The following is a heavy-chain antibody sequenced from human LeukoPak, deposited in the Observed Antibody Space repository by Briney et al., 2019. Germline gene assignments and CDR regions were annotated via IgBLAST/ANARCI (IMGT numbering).Heavy chain of an antibody. J-gene: IGHJ6*03. Sequence: PSETLSLTCTVSGGSISSYYWSWIRQPAGKGLEWIGHIYTSGSTNYNPSLKSRVTMSVDTSKNQFSLKLSSVTAADTAVYYCARDLVVPAAAYYYYYMDVWGKGTTVTVSS. CDR3: ARDLVVPAAAYYYYYMDV. CDR1: GGSISSYY. D-gene: IGHD2-2*01. CDR2: IYTSGST. V-gene: IGHV4-4*07.